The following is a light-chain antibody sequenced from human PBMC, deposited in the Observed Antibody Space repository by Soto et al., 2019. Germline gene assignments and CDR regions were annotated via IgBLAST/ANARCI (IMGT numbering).Light chain of an antibody. J-gene: IGKJ4*01. V-gene: IGKV3-20*01. CDR1: HSVSSSY. Sequence: EMVLTQSPCTLSLSPGERATLACRASHSVSSSYLAWYKQKPGQAPRLLIYGASSRATGIPDRFSGSGSGTDFTLTISRLEPEDFAVYYYQHYGSSQLTFGGGTKVYIK. CDR3: QHYGSSQLT. CDR2: GAS.